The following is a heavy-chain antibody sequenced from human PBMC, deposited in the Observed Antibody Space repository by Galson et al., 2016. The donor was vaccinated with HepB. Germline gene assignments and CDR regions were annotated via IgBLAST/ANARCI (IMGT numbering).Heavy chain of an antibody. V-gene: IGHV3-74*01. CDR3: AREAELAAPDYYGMDV. CDR2: INDDGSRT. Sequence: SLRLSCAASGFTFSRSCMHWVRQAPGKGLVWVSRINDDGSRTTYADSVKGRFTISRDNAKKTLYLQMNSQRSEDTAVYYCAREAELAAPDYYGMDVLGQRTTVTVSS. D-gene: IGHD6-13*01. CDR1: GFTFSRSC. J-gene: IGHJ6*01.